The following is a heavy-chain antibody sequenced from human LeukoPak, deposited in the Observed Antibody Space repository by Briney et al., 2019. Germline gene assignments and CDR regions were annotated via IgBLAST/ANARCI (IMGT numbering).Heavy chain of an antibody. CDR2: MYHTGSS. D-gene: IGHD1-26*01. J-gene: IGHJ3*02. CDR1: GGSVDTIDYY. V-gene: IGHV4-61*08. Sequence: SETLSLTCTVSGGSVDTIDYYWSWIRQPPGKGLEWIGYMYHTGSSIYSPSLKSRFTISVDTSKNQFSLNLSSMTAADTAVYYCAGDQGGSAHRHAFDIWGQGTLVTVSS. CDR3: AGDQGGSAHRHAFDI.